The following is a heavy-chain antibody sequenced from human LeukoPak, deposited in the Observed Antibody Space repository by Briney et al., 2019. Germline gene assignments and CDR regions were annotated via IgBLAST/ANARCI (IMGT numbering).Heavy chain of an antibody. Sequence: ASVKVSCKASGYTFTGYYMHWVRQAPGQGLEWMGWINPNSGGTNYAQKFQGRVTMTRDTSISTAYMELSRLRSDDTAVYYCARDPVYYDFWSGYSASSGMDVWGQGTTVTVSS. CDR3: ARDPVYYDFWSGYSASSGMDV. CDR2: INPNSGGT. CDR1: GYTFTGYY. V-gene: IGHV1-2*02. D-gene: IGHD3-3*01. J-gene: IGHJ6*02.